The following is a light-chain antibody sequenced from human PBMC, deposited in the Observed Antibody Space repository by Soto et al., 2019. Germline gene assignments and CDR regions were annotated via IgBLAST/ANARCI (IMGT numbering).Light chain of an antibody. CDR3: QQYCNSPQT. J-gene: IGKJ1*01. CDR2: GAS. CDR1: QSVSNNY. Sequence: EIVLTQSPGTLSLSPGERATLSCRASQSVSNNYLAWYQQKPGQAPRLLIYGASRRATGIPDRFSGSGSGTDFTLTISRLEPEDFAVYYCQQYCNSPQTFGQGTTVEIK. V-gene: IGKV3-20*01.